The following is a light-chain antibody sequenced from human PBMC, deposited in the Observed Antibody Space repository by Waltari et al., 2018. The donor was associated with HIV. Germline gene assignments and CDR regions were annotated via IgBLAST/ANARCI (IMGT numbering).Light chain of an antibody. CDR3: SSYTSSSTLVV. CDR2: EVS. CDR1: SSDVGGYNY. V-gene: IGLV2-14*01. J-gene: IGLJ2*01. Sequence: QSALTQPASVSGSPGQSITISCTGTSSDVGGYNYVSWYKQHPGKAPKLMIYEVSNRPSGVSNRFSGSTSGNTASLTISGLQAEDEADYYCSSYTSSSTLVVFGGGTKLTVL.